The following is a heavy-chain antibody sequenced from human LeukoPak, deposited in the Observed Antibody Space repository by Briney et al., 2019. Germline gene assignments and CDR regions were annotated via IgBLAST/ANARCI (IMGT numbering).Heavy chain of an antibody. CDR1: GGSISSYY. CDR2: IYYSGST. Sequence: SETLSLTCTVSGGSISSYYWSWIRQPPGKGLEWMGYIYYSGSTNYNPSLKSRVTISVDTSKNQFSLNLSSVSAADTAVYYCARRPTGTSSGWYYFDYWGQGTLVTVSS. CDR3: ARRPTGTSSGWYYFDY. J-gene: IGHJ4*02. D-gene: IGHD6-19*01. V-gene: IGHV4-59*01.